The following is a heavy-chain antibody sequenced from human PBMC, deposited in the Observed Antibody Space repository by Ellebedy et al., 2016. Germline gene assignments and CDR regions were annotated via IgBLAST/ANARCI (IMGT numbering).Heavy chain of an antibody. CDR3: AGSYYYGSGSIGPPYY. V-gene: IGHV4-4*02. CDR1: GGSISSSNW. J-gene: IGHJ4*02. CDR2: IYHSGST. Sequence: SETLSLTXAVSGGSISSSNWWSWVRQPPGKGLEWIGEIYHSGSTNYNPSLKSRVTISVDTSKNQFSLKLSSVTAADTAVYYCAGSYYYGSGSIGPPYYWGQGTLVTVSS. D-gene: IGHD3-10*01.